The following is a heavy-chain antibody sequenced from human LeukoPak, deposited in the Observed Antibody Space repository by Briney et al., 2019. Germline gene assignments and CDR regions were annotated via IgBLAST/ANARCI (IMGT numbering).Heavy chain of an antibody. CDR3: ARGSIAAAGTGDY. J-gene: IGHJ4*02. CDR2: ISSSSSNI. Sequence: PGGSLRLSCAASGLTFSSYSMNWVRQAPGKGLEWVSSISSSSSNIYYAESVKGRFTISRDNAKNSLYLQMNSLRAEDTAVYYCARGSIAAAGTGDYWGQGTLVTVSS. D-gene: IGHD6-13*01. CDR1: GLTFSSYS. V-gene: IGHV3-21*01.